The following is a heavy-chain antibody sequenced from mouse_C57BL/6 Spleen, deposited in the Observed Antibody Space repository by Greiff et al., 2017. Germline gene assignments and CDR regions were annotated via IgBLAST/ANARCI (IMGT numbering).Heavy chain of an antibody. CDR2: INPNNGGT. CDR3: ARRGDGYYDYAMDY. V-gene: IGHV1-18*01. J-gene: IGHJ4*01. Sequence: EVQLQQPGPELVKPGASVKIPCKASGYTFTDYNMDWVKQSHGKSLEWIGDINPNNGGTIYNQKFKGKATLTVDKSSSTAYMELRSLTSEDTAVYYCARRGDGYYDYAMDYWGQGTSVTVSS. CDR1: GYTFTDYN. D-gene: IGHD2-3*01.